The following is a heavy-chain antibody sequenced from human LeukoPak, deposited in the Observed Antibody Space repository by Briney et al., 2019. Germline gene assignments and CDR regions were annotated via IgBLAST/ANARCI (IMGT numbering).Heavy chain of an antibody. V-gene: IGHV3-11*01. CDR2: ISSSGSTK. D-gene: IGHD3-16*01. CDR1: GFTFSNAW. J-gene: IGHJ4*02. CDR3: TRDGSNGYHPLGWFDY. Sequence: PGGSLRLSCAASGFTFSNAWMSWVRQAPGKGLEWLSHISSSGSTKYYANSVKGRFTISRDNAKNSLYLQMNSLRAEDTAVYYCTRDGSNGYHPLGWFDYWGQGTLVTVSS.